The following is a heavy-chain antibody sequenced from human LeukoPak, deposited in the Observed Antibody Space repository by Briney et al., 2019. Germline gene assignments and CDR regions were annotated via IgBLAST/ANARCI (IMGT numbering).Heavy chain of an antibody. D-gene: IGHD6-19*01. CDR2: ISAYNGNT. Sequence: ASAKVSCKASGYTFTSYGTSWVRQAPGQGLEWMGWISAYNGNTNYAQKLQGRVTMTTDTSTSTAYMELRSLRSDDTAVYYCARDSGWITNYYYYYGMDVWGQGTTVTVSS. V-gene: IGHV1-18*01. CDR1: GYTFTSYG. CDR3: ARDSGWITNYYYYYGMDV. J-gene: IGHJ6*02.